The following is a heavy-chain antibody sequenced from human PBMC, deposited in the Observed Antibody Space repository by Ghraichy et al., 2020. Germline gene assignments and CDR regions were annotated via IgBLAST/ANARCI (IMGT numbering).Heavy chain of an antibody. CDR3: AKAAYGDYFDS. D-gene: IGHD4-17*01. Sequence: GGSLRLSCAASGFIFGDYFMSWIRQAPGKGLEWVSGISWNGGKIGYADSVKGRFTISRDNARKSLYLQMNSLIAEDTALYYCAKAAYGDYFDSGGQGTLVAVSS. V-gene: IGHV3-9*01. CDR2: ISWNGGKI. CDR1: GFIFGDYF. J-gene: IGHJ4*02.